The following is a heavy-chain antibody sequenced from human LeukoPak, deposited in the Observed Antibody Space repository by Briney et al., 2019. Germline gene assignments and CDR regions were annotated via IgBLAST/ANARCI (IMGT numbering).Heavy chain of an antibody. CDR1: GFTFSSYS. CDR3: ARGEITIFGVVITVSDY. D-gene: IGHD3-3*01. V-gene: IGHV3-21*01. CDR2: ISSSSSYI. Sequence: GGSPRLSCAASGFTFSSYSMNWVRQAPGKGLEWVSSISSSSSYIYYADSVKGRFTIFRDNAKNSLYLQMNSLRAEDTAVYYCARGEITIFGVVITVSDYWGQGTLVTVSS. J-gene: IGHJ4*02.